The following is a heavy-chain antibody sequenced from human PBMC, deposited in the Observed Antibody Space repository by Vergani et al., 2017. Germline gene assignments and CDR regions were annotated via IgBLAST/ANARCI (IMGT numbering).Heavy chain of an antibody. CDR1: GGSFSGYY. Sequence: QVQLQQWGAGLLKPSETLSLTCAVYGGSFSGYYWSWIRQPPGKGLEWIWEINHSGSTNYNPSLKSRVTISVDTSKNQFSLKLSSVTAADTAVYYCARGSKGVVPAAIRSSRLYFDYWGQGTLVTVSS. V-gene: IGHV4-34*01. J-gene: IGHJ4*02. D-gene: IGHD2-2*02. CDR3: ARGSKGVVPAAIRSSRLYFDY. CDR2: INHSGST.